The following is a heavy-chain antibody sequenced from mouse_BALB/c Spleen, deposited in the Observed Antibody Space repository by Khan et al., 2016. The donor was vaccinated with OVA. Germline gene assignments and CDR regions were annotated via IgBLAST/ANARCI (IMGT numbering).Heavy chain of an antibody. J-gene: IGHJ2*02. V-gene: IGHV3-2*02. CDR3: ARGNYYGYYFDY. CDR1: GYSITSNYA. D-gene: IGHD1-1*01. Sequence: EVQLQESGPGLVKPSQSLSLTCTVTGYSITSNYAWNWIRQFPGNKLEWMGYISYSGSTTYNPSLKSRISITRDTSKNQFFLQLKSVTTGDTATYYCARGNYYGYYFDYWGQGTSRTVSS. CDR2: ISYSGST.